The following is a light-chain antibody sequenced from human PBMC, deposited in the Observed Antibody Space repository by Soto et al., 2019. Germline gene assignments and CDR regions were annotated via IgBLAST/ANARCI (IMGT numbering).Light chain of an antibody. V-gene: IGLV2-11*01. J-gene: IGLJ1*01. CDR1: SSDVGGYTY. Sequence: QSALTQPRSVSGSPGQSVTISCTGTSSDVGGYTYVSWYQQHPGKAPKLMIYDVSKRPSGVPDRFSVSKSGNTASLTISGLQAEDEADYYCCSYAGSYFYVFGTGTKLTVL. CDR2: DVS. CDR3: CSYAGSYFYV.